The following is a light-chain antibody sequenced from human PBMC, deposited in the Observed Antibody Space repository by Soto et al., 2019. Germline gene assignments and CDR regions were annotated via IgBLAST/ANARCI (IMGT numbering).Light chain of an antibody. CDR3: QQYNNWPIT. CDR1: QTVSSS. Sequence: EIVLTQSPGTLSLSPGERATLSCRASQTVSSSLAWYQQKPGQAPRLLIYEASNRATGIPARFSGSGSGADFTLTISSLQSEDFAVYFCQQYNNWPITFGQGTRLEIK. CDR2: EAS. J-gene: IGKJ5*01. V-gene: IGKV3-11*01.